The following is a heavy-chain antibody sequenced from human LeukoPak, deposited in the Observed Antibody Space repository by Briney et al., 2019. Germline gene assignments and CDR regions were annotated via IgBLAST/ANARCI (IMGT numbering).Heavy chain of an antibody. CDR3: ARDCSGGTCSSFWFDP. CDR2: ITAYNGNT. V-gene: IGHV1-18*01. CDR1: GYTFRNYA. D-gene: IGHD2-15*01. Sequence: GASVTVSCKASGYTFRNYAITWVRQAPGQGLERMGWITAYNGNTNYAQKFQGRVTITTDTSTATAYMELRNLKSGDTAVYYCARDCSGGTCSSFWFDPWGQGTLVTVSS. J-gene: IGHJ5*02.